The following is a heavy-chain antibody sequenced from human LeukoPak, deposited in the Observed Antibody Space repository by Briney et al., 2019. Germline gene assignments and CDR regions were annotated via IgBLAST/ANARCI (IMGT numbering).Heavy chain of an antibody. D-gene: IGHD2-2*01. V-gene: IGHV3-23*01. Sequence: PGGSLRLSCAASGFTFSSYAMSWVRQAPGKGLEWVSAISGSGGSTYYADSVKGRFTISRDNSKNTLYLQMNSLRAEDTAVYYCSIVVVPAAMNPLEWSPDIWGQGTMVTVSS. J-gene: IGHJ3*02. CDR2: ISGSGGST. CDR3: SIVVVPAAMNPLEWSPDI. CDR1: GFTFSSYA.